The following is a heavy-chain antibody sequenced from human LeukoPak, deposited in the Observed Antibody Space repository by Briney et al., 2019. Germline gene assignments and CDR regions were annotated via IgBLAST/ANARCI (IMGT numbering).Heavy chain of an antibody. D-gene: IGHD2-15*01. Sequence: ASVKVSFKVSGYTLTELSMHWVRQAPGKGLEWMGGFDPEDGETIYAQKFQGRVTMTEDTSTDTAYMELSSLRSEDTAVYYCATDTVVVAATPLYYYYGMDVWGQGTTVTVSS. CDR2: FDPEDGET. J-gene: IGHJ6*02. V-gene: IGHV1-24*01. CDR3: ATDTVVVAATPLYYYYGMDV. CDR1: GYTLTELS.